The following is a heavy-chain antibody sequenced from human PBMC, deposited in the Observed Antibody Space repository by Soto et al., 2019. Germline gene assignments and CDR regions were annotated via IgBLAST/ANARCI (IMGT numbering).Heavy chain of an antibody. V-gene: IGHV4-34*01. CDR1: GGSISSYY. CDR2: INHSGST. D-gene: IGHD3-10*01. Sequence: SETLSLTCTVSGGSISSYYWSWIRQPPGKGLEWIGEINHSGSTNYNPSLKSRVTISVDTSKNQFSLKLSSVTAADTAVYYCVRVSGIYYYGMDVWGQGTTVTVSS. J-gene: IGHJ6*02. CDR3: VRVSGIYYYGMDV.